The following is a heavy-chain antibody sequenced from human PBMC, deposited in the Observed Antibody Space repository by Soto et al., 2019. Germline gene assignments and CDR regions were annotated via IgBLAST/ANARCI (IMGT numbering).Heavy chain of an antibody. CDR3: ARDYYGGNSRYFDL. CDR2: IYSGGST. V-gene: IGHV3-66*01. D-gene: IGHD2-21*02. CDR1: GFTVSSHY. Sequence: PGRSLRLSCAASGFTVSSHYMSWVRQAPGKGLEWVSVIYSGGSTYYTDSVKGRFTISRDNSKNTLFLQMNSLRAEDTAVYYCARDYYGGNSRYFDLWGRGTLVTVSS. J-gene: IGHJ2*01.